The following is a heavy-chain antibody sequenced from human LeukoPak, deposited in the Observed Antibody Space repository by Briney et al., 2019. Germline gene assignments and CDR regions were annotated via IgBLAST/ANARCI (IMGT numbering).Heavy chain of an antibody. Sequence: PGGSLRLSCAASGFTFSSYAMSWVRQAPGKGLEWVSAISGSGGSTYYADFVKGRFTISRDNSKNTLYLQMNSLRAEDTAVYYCARGGGRFLEWLLHPPPFDYWGQGTLVTVSS. CDR1: GFTFSSYA. CDR3: ARGGGRFLEWLLHPPPFDY. V-gene: IGHV3-23*01. D-gene: IGHD3-3*01. CDR2: ISGSGGST. J-gene: IGHJ4*02.